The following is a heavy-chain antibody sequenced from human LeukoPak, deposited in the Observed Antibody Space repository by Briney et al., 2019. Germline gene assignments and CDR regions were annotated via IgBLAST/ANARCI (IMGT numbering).Heavy chain of an antibody. D-gene: IGHD3/OR15-3a*01. CDR3: ARIWTKGDRWYFDV. Sequence: GASVKVSCKASGGTFSSYAISWVRQAPGQGLEWMGGIIPIFGTANYAQKFQGRVTITADESTSTAYMELSRLRSDDTAVYYCARIWTKGDRWYFDVWGRGTLITVSS. J-gene: IGHJ2*01. V-gene: IGHV1-69*13. CDR2: IIPIFGTA. CDR1: GGTFSSYA.